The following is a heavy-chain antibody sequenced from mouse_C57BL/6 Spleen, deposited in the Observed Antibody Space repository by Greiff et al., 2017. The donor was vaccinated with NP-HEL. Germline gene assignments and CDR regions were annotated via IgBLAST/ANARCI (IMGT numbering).Heavy chain of an antibody. CDR3: ARGDYYGSSNYLDY. CDR2: IYPGDGDT. J-gene: IGHJ2*01. V-gene: IGHV1-80*01. Sequence: QVQLKQSGAELVKPGASVKISCKASGYAFSSYWMNWVKQSPGKGLEWIGQIYPGDGDTNYNGKFKGKATLTADKSYSTAYMQLSSLTSEDSAVYFCARGDYYGSSNYLDYWGQGTTLTVSS. CDR1: GYAFSSYW. D-gene: IGHD1-1*01.